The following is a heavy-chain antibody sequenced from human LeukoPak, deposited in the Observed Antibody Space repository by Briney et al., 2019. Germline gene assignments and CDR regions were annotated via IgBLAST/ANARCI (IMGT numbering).Heavy chain of an antibody. CDR2: ISGGGDGA. D-gene: IGHD5-18*01. Sequence: GGSLRLSCAASGFSFSTCAMNWVRQAPGKGLDWVSTISGGGDGAIYADSVKGRFTISRDNSKNTLFLQMNSLRAEDTAVYYCAKRTRGYSYGTLDYWGQGTLVTVSS. CDR1: GFSFSTCA. CDR3: AKRTRGYSYGTLDY. J-gene: IGHJ4*02. V-gene: IGHV3-23*01.